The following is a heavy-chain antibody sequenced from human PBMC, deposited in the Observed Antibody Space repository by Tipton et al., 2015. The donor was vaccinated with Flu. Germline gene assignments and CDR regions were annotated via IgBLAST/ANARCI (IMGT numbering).Heavy chain of an antibody. Sequence: TLSLTCTASGGSTNIGGHSWSWIRQPPGKGLEWIGYMYHSGSTYYNPSLKSRVTISVDTSNNQFSLKLTSVTAADTAVYYCARRDFSNYVSEPKNWFDPWGQGTLVTVSS. D-gene: IGHD4-11*01. CDR3: ARRDFSNYVSEPKNWFDP. CDR1: GGSTNIGGHS. J-gene: IGHJ5*02. V-gene: IGHV4-30-2*01. CDR2: MYHSGST.